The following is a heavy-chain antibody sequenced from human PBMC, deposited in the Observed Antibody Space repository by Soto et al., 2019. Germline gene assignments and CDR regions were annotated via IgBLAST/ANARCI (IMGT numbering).Heavy chain of an antibody. D-gene: IGHD3-16*01. CDR1: GYPFTSYA. J-gene: IGHJ4*02. CDR3: ARMGGLGPFDY. Sequence: GSVKVSCKACGYPFTSYAMHLVRQAPGQRLEWMGWINAGNGNTKYSQKFQGRVTITRDTSASTAYMELSSLRSEDTAVYYCARMGGLGPFDYWGQGTLVTVSS. CDR2: INAGNGNT. V-gene: IGHV1-3*01.